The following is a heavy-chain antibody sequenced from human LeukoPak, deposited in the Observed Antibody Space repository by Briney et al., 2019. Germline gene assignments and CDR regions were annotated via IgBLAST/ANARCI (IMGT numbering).Heavy chain of an antibody. CDR1: GFTFTSSA. V-gene: IGHV1-58*01. Sequence: GTSVEVSCKASGFTFTSSAVQWVRQARGQRLEWIGWIVVGSGNTNYAQKFQERVTITRDMSTSTAYMELSSLRSEDTAVYYCAARSSSTWYAFDIWGQGTMVTVSS. J-gene: IGHJ3*02. CDR3: AARSSSTWYAFDI. CDR2: IVVGSGNT. D-gene: IGHD6-13*01.